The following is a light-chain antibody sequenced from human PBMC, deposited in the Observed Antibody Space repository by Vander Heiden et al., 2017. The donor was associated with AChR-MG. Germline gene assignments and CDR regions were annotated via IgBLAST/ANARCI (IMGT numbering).Light chain of an antibody. J-gene: IGKJ4*01. CDR2: GAS. CDR1: ESVTSD. V-gene: IGKV3-15*01. Sequence: ETLMTQSPVTLSVSPGETATLSCRASESVTSDLAWHQQKGGQAPRLLIYGASRRATGIPPRFSGSASETEFTLTISMVQSEDFAVHHCQGEKGWPLTFGGGTKVDIK. CDR3: QGEKGWPLT.